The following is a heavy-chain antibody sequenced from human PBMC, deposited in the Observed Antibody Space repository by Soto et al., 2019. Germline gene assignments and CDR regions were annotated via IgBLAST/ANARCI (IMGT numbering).Heavy chain of an antibody. V-gene: IGHV4-4*07. CDR3: VRDVGGSGWFDP. Sequence: PSETLSLTCTVSGISIDNYYCSWIRQSAGKGLEWIGRIYSSGTTNYNPSLKSRVTMSVDMSKSQFSLNVRSVTAADTAVYYCVRDVGGSGWFDPWGQGTLVTVS. CDR2: IYSSGTT. CDR1: GISIDNYY. J-gene: IGHJ5*02.